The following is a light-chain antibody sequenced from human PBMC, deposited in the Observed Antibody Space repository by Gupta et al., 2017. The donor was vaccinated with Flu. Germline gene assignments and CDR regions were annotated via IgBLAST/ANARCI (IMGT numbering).Light chain of an antibody. J-gene: IGKJ2*01. V-gene: IGKV1-39*01. CDR2: GAS. CDR1: QSISNF. CDR3: QQTDSIPYT. Sequence: PSSLSASVGDRVTITCRASQSISNFLNWYQQKPGQAPKLLIYGASSLQGGVPSRFRGSGSGTDLTLTISSLQPEDFATYYCQQTDSIPYTFGQGTKMDIK.